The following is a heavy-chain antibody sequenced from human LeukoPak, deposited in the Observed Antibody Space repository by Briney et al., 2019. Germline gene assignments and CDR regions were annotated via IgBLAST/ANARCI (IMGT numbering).Heavy chain of an antibody. CDR1: GFTFSSYW. Sequence: GGSLRLSCAASGFTFSSYWMSWVRQAPGKGPEWVANIKQDGSEKYYVDSVKGRFTISRDNAKNSLYLQMNSLRAEDTAVYYCARDLPYYDILTGYYDCYYMDVWGKGTTVTVSS. CDR3: ARDLPYYDILTGYYDCYYMDV. J-gene: IGHJ6*03. CDR2: IKQDGSEK. V-gene: IGHV3-7*01. D-gene: IGHD3-9*01.